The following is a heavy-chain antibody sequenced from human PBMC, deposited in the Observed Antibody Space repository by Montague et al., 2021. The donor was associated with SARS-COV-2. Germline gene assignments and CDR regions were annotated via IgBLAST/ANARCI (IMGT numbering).Heavy chain of an antibody. J-gene: IGHJ4*02. CDR3: AKDREMDYSADY. Sequence: SLRLPCAASGFIFRHYAMSWVRQAPGKGLEWVSGISTSGDYTYYADSLKGRFTISRDNSRNTLYLQMNSLRAEDTAIYYCAKDREMDYSADYWGQGTLVTVSS. CDR2: ISTSGDYT. V-gene: IGHV3-23*01. CDR1: GFIFRHYA. D-gene: IGHD5-24*01.